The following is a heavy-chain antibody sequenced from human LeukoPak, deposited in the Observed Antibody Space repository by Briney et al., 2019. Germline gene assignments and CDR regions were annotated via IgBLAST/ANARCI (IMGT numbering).Heavy chain of an antibody. Sequence: SETLSLTCTVSGGSISSYYWSWIRQPAGKGLEWIGRIYTSGSTNYNPSLKSRVTISVDTSKNQFSLKLSSVTAADTAVYYCARRRRYYYDSSGYYPSNNWFDPWGQGTLVTVSS. CDR2: IYTSGST. CDR1: GGSISSYY. V-gene: IGHV4-4*07. D-gene: IGHD3-22*01. CDR3: ARRRRYYYDSSGYYPSNNWFDP. J-gene: IGHJ5*02.